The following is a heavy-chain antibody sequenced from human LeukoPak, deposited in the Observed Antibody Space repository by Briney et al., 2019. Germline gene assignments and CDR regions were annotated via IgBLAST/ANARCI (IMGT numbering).Heavy chain of an antibody. Sequence: EASVKVSCKASGYTFTGYYMHWVRQAPGQGLEWMGWINPNSGGTNYAQKFQGRVTMTSDTSISTAYMELSRLRSDDTAVYYCARDPTGTTPNWFDPWGQGTLVTVSS. V-gene: IGHV1-2*02. CDR1: GYTFTGYY. CDR2: INPNSGGT. J-gene: IGHJ5*02. CDR3: ARDPTGTTPNWFDP. D-gene: IGHD1-7*01.